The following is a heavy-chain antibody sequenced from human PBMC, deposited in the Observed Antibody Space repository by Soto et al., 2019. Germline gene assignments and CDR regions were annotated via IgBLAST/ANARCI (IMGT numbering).Heavy chain of an antibody. CDR3: ARGGSWYFDY. CDR2: ISSNGGST. V-gene: IGHV3-64*01. D-gene: IGHD6-13*01. CDR1: GFTFSSYA. Sequence: GGSLRLSCAASGFTFSSYAMHWVRQAPGKGLEYVSAISSNGGSTNYANSVKGRFTISRDNSKNTLYLQMGSLRAEDMAVYYCARGGSWYFDYWGQGTLVTVSS. J-gene: IGHJ4*02.